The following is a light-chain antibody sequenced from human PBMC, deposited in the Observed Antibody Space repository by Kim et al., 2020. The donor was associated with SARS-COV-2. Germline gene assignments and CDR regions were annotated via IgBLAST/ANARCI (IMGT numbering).Light chain of an antibody. CDR3: AAWDASLNGWV. V-gene: IGLV1-44*01. Sequence: GKRVTIACSGVNSNIGTNTVNWYQPFPGTAPKLLIYANNHRPAGVPDRFSGSKSDTSASLAISGLQSEDEADYFCAAWDASLNGWVFGGGTQLTVL. CDR1: NSNIGTNT. J-gene: IGLJ3*02. CDR2: ANN.